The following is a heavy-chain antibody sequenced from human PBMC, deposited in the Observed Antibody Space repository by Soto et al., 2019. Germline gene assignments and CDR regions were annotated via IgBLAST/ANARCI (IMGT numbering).Heavy chain of an antibody. CDR2: IYYSGST. V-gene: IGHV4-59*01. Sequence: SSETLSLTCTVSGGSISSYYWSWIRQPPGKGLEWIGYIYYSGSTNYNPSLKSRVTISVDTSKNQFSLKLSSVPAADTAVYYCARAVVVPAAILHYYYGMDVWGQGTTVTVSS. D-gene: IGHD2-2*02. CDR3: ARAVVVPAAILHYYYGMDV. CDR1: GGSISSYY. J-gene: IGHJ6*02.